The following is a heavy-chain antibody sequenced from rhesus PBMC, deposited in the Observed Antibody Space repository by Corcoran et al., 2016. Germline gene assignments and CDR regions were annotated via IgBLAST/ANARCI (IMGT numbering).Heavy chain of an antibody. D-gene: IGHD5-12*01. CDR2: ISWSGGRP. J-gene: IGHJ4*01. CDR1: VGSISSNY. V-gene: IGHV4-173*01. CDR3: ARGSGYSYSHPFDY. Sequence: QVQLQESGPGLVKPSETLSLTCAVSVGSISSNYWSWIRQPPGKVLEWIGRISWSGGRPDYTPSLKSRVTISTDKSKNQFSLKLSSVTAADTAVYYCARGSGYSYSHPFDYWGQGVLVTVSS.